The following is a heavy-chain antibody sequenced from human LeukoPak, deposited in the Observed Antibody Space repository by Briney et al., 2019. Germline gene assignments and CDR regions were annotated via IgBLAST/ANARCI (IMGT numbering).Heavy chain of an antibody. CDR2: IKAKPDGGTT. V-gene: IGHV3-15*01. CDR1: GFTFTNTW. J-gene: IGHJ5*01. CDR3: TTGWNYRNNWFDS. Sequence: PGGSLRLSCAASGFTFTNTWMTWVRQAPGKGLEWVGRIKAKPDGGTTDYAAPVNGRFTISRDDSKSTLYLQMNSLKTEDTAVYYCTTGWNYRNNWFDSWGQGTLVTVSS. D-gene: IGHD1-7*01.